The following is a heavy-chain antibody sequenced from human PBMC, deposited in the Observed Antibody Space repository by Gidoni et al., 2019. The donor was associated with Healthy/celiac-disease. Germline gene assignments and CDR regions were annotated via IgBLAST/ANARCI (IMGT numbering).Heavy chain of an antibody. J-gene: IGHJ4*02. D-gene: IGHD3-10*01. V-gene: IGHV3-33*01. CDR1: AFTFSSYG. CDR3: ARELTMVRGVPYYFDY. Sequence: QVQLVESGGGVVQPGRSLRLSCAASAFTFSSYGMHWVRQAPGKGLEWVAVIWYDGSNKYYADSVKGRFTISRDNSKNTLYLQMNSLRAEDTAVYYCARELTMVRGVPYYFDYWGQGTLVTVSS. CDR2: IWYDGSNK.